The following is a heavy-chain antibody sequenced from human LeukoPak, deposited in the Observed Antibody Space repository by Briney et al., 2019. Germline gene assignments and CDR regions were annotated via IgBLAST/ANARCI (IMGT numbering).Heavy chain of an antibody. D-gene: IGHD3-3*01. CDR2: INSDGSST. CDR1: GFTFSSYW. V-gene: IGHV3-74*01. Sequence: PGGSLRLSCAASGFTFSSYWMHWVRQAPGKGLGWVSRINSDGSSTSYADSVKGRFTISRDNAKNTLYLQMNSLRAEDTAVYYCARPYDFWTGLLDYWGQGTLVTVSS. J-gene: IGHJ4*02. CDR3: ARPYDFWTGLLDY.